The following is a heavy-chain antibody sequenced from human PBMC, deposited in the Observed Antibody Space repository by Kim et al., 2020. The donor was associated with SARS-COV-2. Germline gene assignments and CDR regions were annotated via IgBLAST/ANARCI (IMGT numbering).Heavy chain of an antibody. D-gene: IGHD3-10*01. CDR2: IYSGGSST. J-gene: IGHJ6*02. CDR1: GFTFSSYA. CDR3: AKMFRPLLWFGELSIGMDV. V-gene: IGHV3-23*03. Sequence: GGSLRLSCEASGFTFSSYAMSWVRQAPGKGLEWVSVIYSGGSSTYYADSVKGRFTISRDNSKNTLYLQMNSLRAEDTAVYYCAKMFRPLLWFGELSIGMDVWGQGTTVTVSS.